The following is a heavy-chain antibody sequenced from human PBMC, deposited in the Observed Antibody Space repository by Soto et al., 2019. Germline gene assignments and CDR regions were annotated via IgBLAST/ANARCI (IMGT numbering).Heavy chain of an antibody. J-gene: IGHJ4*02. Sequence: QVQLVQSGAEVKKPGSSVKVSCKTSGGSQATSWVRQAPGHGPEWLGGIIGVFPTTNKAEKFEGRVTITADKSTGTAYLELSSLTSFDTAVYYSATVGPPLSVAFTYGYECPFDYWGQGILVIVSS. V-gene: IGHV1-69*06. CDR1: GGSQA. CDR3: ATVGPPLSVAFTYGYECPFDY. CDR2: IIGVFPTT. D-gene: IGHD5-18*01.